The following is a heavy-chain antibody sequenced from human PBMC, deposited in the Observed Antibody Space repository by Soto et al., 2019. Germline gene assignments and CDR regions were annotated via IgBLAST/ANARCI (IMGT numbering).Heavy chain of an antibody. D-gene: IGHD3-16*01. CDR3: ARGWGSKWYYFDS. Sequence: LSLTCTVSGVSSTSFYWSWIRQSPGKGLEWIGYIFDNGDVKYNPSLMSRLTMSIDMSKNEFSLRLKSVTAADTAMYYCARGWGSKWYYFDSWGEGTLITFSS. CDR2: IFDNGDV. J-gene: IGHJ4*02. CDR1: GVSSTSFY. V-gene: IGHV4-59*01.